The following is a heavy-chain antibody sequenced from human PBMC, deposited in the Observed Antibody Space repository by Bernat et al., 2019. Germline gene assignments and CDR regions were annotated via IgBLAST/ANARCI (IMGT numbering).Heavy chain of an antibody. Sequence: QVQLVQSGAEVNKPGSSVKVSCKASGGPFSSYTISRVRQAPGQGLEWMGRIIPILGIANYAQKFQSRVTITADKSTSTAYMELSSLGSEDTAVYYCARDPAGYGSAASWFDPWGQGTLVTVSS. J-gene: IGHJ5*02. CDR3: ARDPAGYGSAASWFDP. CDR2: IIPILGIA. D-gene: IGHD3-10*01. V-gene: IGHV1-69*08. CDR1: GGPFSSYT.